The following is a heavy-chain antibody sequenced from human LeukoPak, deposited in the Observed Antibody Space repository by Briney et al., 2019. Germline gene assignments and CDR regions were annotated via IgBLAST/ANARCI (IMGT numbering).Heavy chain of an antibody. CDR3: ARDTKKNSSSHRQRLNWFAP. CDR1: GCSFSGDY. Sequence: SETQSLVCAVSGCSFSGDYHCACRQPPGKGLEWIGEINHSGSTNYNPSLKSRVTISVDTSKNQLSLKLTSVTAADTAVDYCARDTKKNSSSHRQRLNWFAPWGQGTLVTVSS. V-gene: IGHV4-34*01. J-gene: IGHJ5*02. D-gene: IGHD6-6*01. CDR2: INHSGST.